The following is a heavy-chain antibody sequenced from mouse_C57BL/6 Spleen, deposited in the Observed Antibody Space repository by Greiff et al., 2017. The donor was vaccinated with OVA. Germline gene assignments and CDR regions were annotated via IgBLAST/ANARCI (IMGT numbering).Heavy chain of an antibody. CDR1: GYTFTSYW. D-gene: IGHD2-4*01. CDR3: ARSWYDYDYFDY. V-gene: IGHV1-53*01. J-gene: IGHJ2*01. Sequence: QVQLQQPGAELVMPGASVKLSCKASGYTFTSYWMHWVKQRPGQGLEWIGNINPSNGGTNYNEKFKSKATLTVDKSSSTAYMQLSSLTSEDSAVYYCARSWYDYDYFDYWGQGTTLTVSS. CDR2: INPSNGGT.